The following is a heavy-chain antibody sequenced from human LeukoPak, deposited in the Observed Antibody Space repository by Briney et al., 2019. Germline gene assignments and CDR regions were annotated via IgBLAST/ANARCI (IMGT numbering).Heavy chain of an antibody. Sequence: ASVKVSCKASGYTFTGYYMHWVRQAPGQGLEWMGWINPNSGGTNYAQKFQGRVTMTRDTSISTAYMELSRLRSDDTAVYYCARAWYYDIWFDPWGQGTLVTVSS. J-gene: IGHJ5*02. CDR2: INPNSGGT. V-gene: IGHV1-2*02. CDR3: ARAWYYDIWFDP. D-gene: IGHD3-9*01. CDR1: GYTFTGYY.